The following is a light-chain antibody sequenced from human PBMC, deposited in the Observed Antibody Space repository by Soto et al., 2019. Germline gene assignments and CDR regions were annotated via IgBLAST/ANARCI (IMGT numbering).Light chain of an antibody. V-gene: IGKV3-11*01. CDR3: QHRSNWPTVT. J-gene: IGKJ4*01. CDR1: QSVSSS. Sequence: EIVLTQSPATLSLSPGDRATLSCRASQSVSSSLAWYRHQPGQAPRLLIYDTSNRATSVPARFSGSGSGTHFTLTISSLKPEDFGVYYCQHRSNWPTVTFGGGTKVEIK. CDR2: DTS.